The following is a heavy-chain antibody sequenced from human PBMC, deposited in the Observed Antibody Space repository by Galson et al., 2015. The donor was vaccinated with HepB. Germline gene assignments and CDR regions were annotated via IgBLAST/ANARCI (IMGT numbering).Heavy chain of an antibody. CDR2: IRSKANSYAT. D-gene: IGHD6-13*01. Sequence: SLRLSCAASGFTFSGSAMHWVRQASGKGLEWVGRIRSKANSYATAYAASVRGRFTISRDDSKGTAYLQMNSLKTEDTAVYYCTTRTEQQLVTPRFFFDYWGQGTLVTVSS. CDR3: TTRTEQQLVTPRFFFDY. V-gene: IGHV3-73*01. J-gene: IGHJ4*02. CDR1: GFTFSGSA.